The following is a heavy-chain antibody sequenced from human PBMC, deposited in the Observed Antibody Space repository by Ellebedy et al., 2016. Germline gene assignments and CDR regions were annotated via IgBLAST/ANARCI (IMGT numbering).Heavy chain of an antibody. CDR3: ARDYRITIFGVVLYAFDI. CDR2: INHSGST. J-gene: IGHJ3*02. D-gene: IGHD3-3*01. CDR1: GGSFSGYY. V-gene: IGHV4-34*01. Sequence: SETLSLTXAVYGGSFSGYYWSWIRQPPGKGLEWIGEINHSGSTNYNPSLKSRVTISVDTSKNQFSLKLSSVTAADTAVYYCARDYRITIFGVVLYAFDIWGQGTMVTVSS.